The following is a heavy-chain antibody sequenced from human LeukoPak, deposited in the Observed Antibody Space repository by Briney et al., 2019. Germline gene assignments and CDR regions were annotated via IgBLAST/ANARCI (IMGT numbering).Heavy chain of an antibody. D-gene: IGHD3-22*01. CDR1: GFTFSNAW. J-gene: IGHJ4*02. CDR2: IKSKSDGGTI. Sequence: GGSLRLSCAASGFTFSNAWMSWVRQAPGNRLEWVGRIKSKSDGGTIDYAAPVKGRFTISRDDSKNTLYLQMNSLKSEDSAVYYCTTHIDWYYYHNRGYRVVHWGQGTLVIVSS. CDR3: TTHIDWYYYHNRGYRVVH. V-gene: IGHV3-15*01.